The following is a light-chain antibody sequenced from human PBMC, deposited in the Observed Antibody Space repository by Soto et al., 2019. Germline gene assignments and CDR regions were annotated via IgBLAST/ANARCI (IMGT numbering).Light chain of an antibody. Sequence: DIQMTQSPSSLSASVGDRVTITCRASQSISSYLNWNQQKPGKAPKLLIYAASSLQSGVPSSFSGSGSGTDFPLTISSLQPEDVATYYCQQSYSTPWTFGQGTKVEIK. CDR3: QQSYSTPWT. CDR2: AAS. J-gene: IGKJ1*01. CDR1: QSISSY. V-gene: IGKV1-39*01.